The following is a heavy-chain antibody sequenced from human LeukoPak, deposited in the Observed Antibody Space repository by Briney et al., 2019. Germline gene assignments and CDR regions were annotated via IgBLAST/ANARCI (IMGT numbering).Heavy chain of an antibody. CDR2: IYTSGST. V-gene: IGHV4-61*02. CDR1: GGSISSGSYY. D-gene: IGHD5-18*01. Sequence: SETLSLTCTVSGGSISSGSYYWSWIRQPAGKGLEWIGRIYTSGSTNYNPSLKSRVTMSVDTSKNQFSLKLSSVTAADTAVYYCAGGDTAMVKDWGQGTLVTVSS. CDR3: AGGDTAMVKD. J-gene: IGHJ4*02.